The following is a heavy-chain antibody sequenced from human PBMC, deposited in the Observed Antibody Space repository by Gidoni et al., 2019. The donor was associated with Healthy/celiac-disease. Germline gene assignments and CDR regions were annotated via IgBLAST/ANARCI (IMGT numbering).Heavy chain of an antibody. CDR2: IYPGDSDT. J-gene: IGHJ5*02. D-gene: IGHD2-21*02. Sequence: VQLVQSGAEVKKPGESLKISCRGSGYSFTSYWIGWVRQMPGKGLEWMGIIYPGDSDTRYRPSFQGQVTISADKSISTAYLQWSSLKASDTAMYYCARQPRGGNSVGTWFDPWGQGTLVTVSS. CDR3: ARQPRGGNSVGTWFDP. CDR1: GYSFTSYW. V-gene: IGHV5-51*01.